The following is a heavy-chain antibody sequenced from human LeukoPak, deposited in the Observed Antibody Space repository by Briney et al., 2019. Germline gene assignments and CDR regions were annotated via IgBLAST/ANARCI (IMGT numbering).Heavy chain of an antibody. Sequence: PSETLSLTCTVSGGSISSYYWSWIRQPPGKGLEWIGYIYYSGSTNYNPSLKSRVTISVDTSKNQFSLKLSSVTAADTAVYYCAKATSYDFWSGYYIDYWGQGTLVTVSS. CDR1: GGSISSYY. CDR2: IYYSGST. CDR3: AKATSYDFWSGYYIDY. V-gene: IGHV4-59*01. J-gene: IGHJ4*02. D-gene: IGHD3-3*01.